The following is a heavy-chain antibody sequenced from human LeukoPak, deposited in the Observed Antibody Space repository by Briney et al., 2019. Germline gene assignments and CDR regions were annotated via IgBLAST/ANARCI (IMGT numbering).Heavy chain of an antibody. J-gene: IGHJ6*02. D-gene: IGHD3-3*01. V-gene: IGHV1-2*02. CDR3: ARTGHKRSYDFWSGAVYYYYYYGMDV. CDR2: INPNSGGT. Sequence: GASVKVFCKASGYTFTGYYMHWVRQAPGQGLEWMGWINPNSGGTNYAQKFQGRVTMTRDTSISTAYMELSRLRSDDTAVCYCARTGHKRSYDFWSGAVYYYYYYGMDVWGQGTTVTVSS. CDR1: GYTFTGYY.